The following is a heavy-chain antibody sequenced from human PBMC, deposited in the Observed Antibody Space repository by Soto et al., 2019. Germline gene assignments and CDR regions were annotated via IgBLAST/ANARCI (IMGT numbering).Heavy chain of an antibody. V-gene: IGHV1-69*13. CDR3: ARDGEYYDFWSGSYGMDV. CDR2: IIPIFGTA. CDR1: GGTFSSYA. J-gene: IGHJ6*02. Sequence: ASVKVSCKASGGTFSSYAISWVRQAPGQGLEWMGGIIPIFGTANYAQKFQGRVTITADESTSTAYMELSSLRSEDTAVYYCARDGEYYDFWSGSYGMDVWGQGTTVTVSS. D-gene: IGHD3-3*01.